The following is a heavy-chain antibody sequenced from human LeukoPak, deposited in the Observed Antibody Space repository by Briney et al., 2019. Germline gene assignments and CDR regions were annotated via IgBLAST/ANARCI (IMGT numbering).Heavy chain of an antibody. J-gene: IGHJ6*02. CDR2: IWYDGSNK. Sequence: QPGGSLRLSCTASGFTFSSYHVNWVRQAPGKGLEWVAFIWYDGSNKYYADSVKGRFTISRDNSKNTLYLQMNSLRAEDTAVYYCARDPANYDILTGYSTRGYYYYGMDVWGQGTTVTVSS. CDR3: ARDPANYDILTGYSTRGYYYYGMDV. V-gene: IGHV3-33*08. D-gene: IGHD3-9*01. CDR1: GFTFSSYH.